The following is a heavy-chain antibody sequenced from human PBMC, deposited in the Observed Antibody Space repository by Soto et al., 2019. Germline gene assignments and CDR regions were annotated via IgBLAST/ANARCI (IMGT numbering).Heavy chain of an antibody. D-gene: IGHD6-19*01. CDR2: ISTDGSVT. V-gene: IGHV3-74*01. Sequence: EVQLVESGGGLVQPGGSLRLSCAASGLTFSSYWMHWVRQAPGKGLVWVSRISTDGSVTTYADSVKGRFTISRDNAKNTLYLQMNSLRAEDTAVYYCARAPYSCGWWSFDYWGQGTLVTVSS. J-gene: IGHJ4*02. CDR1: GLTFSSYW. CDR3: ARAPYSCGWWSFDY.